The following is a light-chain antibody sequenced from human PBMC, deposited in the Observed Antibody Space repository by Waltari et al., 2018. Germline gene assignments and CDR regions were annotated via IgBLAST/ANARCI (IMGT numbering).Light chain of an antibody. CDR1: QSISSW. Sequence: DIQMTQSPSTLSAPVLDSVTITCRASQSISSWLAWYQPKPGKAPKLLIYKASSLESGVPSRFSGRGSGTEFTLTISSLQPDDFATYDCQQYNSYFYTFGQGTKLEIK. J-gene: IGKJ2*01. CDR3: QQYNSYFYT. V-gene: IGKV1-5*03. CDR2: KAS.